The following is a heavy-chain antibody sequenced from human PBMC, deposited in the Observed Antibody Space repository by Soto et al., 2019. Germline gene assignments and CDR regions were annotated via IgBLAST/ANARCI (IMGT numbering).Heavy chain of an antibody. CDR1: GFTFSSYA. V-gene: IGHV3-23*01. Sequence: EVQLLESGGGLVQPGGSLRLSCAASGFTFSSYAMSWVRQAPGKGLEWFSAISGSGGITYYADSVKGRFTISRDISKNTLDLQMDSMRAADTTVYYCAKWQSEVGELYDFAYWGQGTLVTVSS. J-gene: IGHJ4*02. CDR2: ISGSGGIT. CDR3: AKWQSEVGELYDFAY. D-gene: IGHD3-10*01.